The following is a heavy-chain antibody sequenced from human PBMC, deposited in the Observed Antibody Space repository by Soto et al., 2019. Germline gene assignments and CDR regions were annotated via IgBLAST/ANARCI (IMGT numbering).Heavy chain of an antibody. CDR1: GGSISSYY. D-gene: IGHD6-19*01. V-gene: IGHV4-59*01. CDR2: IYYSGST. Sequence: SETLSLTCTVSGGSISSYYWSWIRQPPGKGLEWIGYIYYSGSTNYNPSLKSRVTISVDTSKNQFSLKLSSVTAADTAVYYCARAQWLVQRTVYYYYGMDVWGQGTTVTVS. J-gene: IGHJ6*02. CDR3: ARAQWLVQRTVYYYYGMDV.